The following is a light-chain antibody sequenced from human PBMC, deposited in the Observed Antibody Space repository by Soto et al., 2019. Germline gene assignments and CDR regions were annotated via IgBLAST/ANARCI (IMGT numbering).Light chain of an antibody. CDR2: GAS. Sequence: EIVVTQSPGTLSLSPGDTATLSCRASQSLGSDLAWYQQKPGQAPRLLIFGASARPTGIPARFSGSGSGTDFTLTISSLQSEDFAVYYCQQLNYWPRITFGQGTRLEN. J-gene: IGKJ5*01. CDR1: QSLGSD. CDR3: QQLNYWPRIT. V-gene: IGKV3-15*01.